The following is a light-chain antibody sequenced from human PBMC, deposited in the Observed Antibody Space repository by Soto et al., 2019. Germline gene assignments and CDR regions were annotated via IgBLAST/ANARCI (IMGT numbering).Light chain of an antibody. CDR3: CSYAGSSTYV. CDR1: SSDVGSYNL. CDR2: EVS. J-gene: IGLJ1*01. V-gene: IGLV2-23*02. Sequence: QSVLTQPASVSGSPGQSITISCTGTSSDVGSYNLVSWYQQHPGKAPKLMIYEVSKRLPGVSNRFSGSKSGNTASLTISLLQAEDEAEYYCCSYAGSSTYVFGTGTKVTVL.